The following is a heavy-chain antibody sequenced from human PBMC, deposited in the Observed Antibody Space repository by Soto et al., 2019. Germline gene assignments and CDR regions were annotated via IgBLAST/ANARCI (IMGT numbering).Heavy chain of an antibody. V-gene: IGHV1-18*01. CDR1: GYTFTSYG. Sequence: QVQLVQSGAEVKKPGASVKVSCKASGYTFTSYGISWVRQAPGQGLEWMGWISAYNGNTNYAQKLQGRVTKPTDTSTSTAYMELRSLRSDDTAVYYCAREGGWGQSGSYYGAAFDIWGQGTMVTVSS. CDR3: AREGGWGQSGSYYGAAFDI. J-gene: IGHJ3*02. CDR2: ISAYNGNT. D-gene: IGHD1-26*01.